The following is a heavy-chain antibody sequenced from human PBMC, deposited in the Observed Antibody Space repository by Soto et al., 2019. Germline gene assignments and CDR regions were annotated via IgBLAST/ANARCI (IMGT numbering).Heavy chain of an antibody. J-gene: IGHJ4*02. D-gene: IGHD1-26*01. V-gene: IGHV4-59*01. CDR2: IYYSGST. CDR1: GRSISSYN. CDR3: ARRYGGNFDY. Sequence: SETLSLTCTVSGRSISSYNLSWIRQPPGKGLEWIGYIYYSGSTNYNPSLKSRVTISVDTSKNQFSLKLTSVTAADTAVYYCARRYGGNFDYWGQGTLVTVSS.